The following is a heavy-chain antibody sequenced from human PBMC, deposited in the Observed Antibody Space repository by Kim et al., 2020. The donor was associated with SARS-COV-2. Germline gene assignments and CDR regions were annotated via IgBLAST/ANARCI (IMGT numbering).Heavy chain of an antibody. D-gene: IGHD4-17*01. Sequence: SETLSLTCTVSGGSISSGGYYWSWIRQHPGKGLEWIGYIYYSGSTYYNPSLKSRVTLSVDTSKNQFSLKLSSVTAADTAVYYCASVNAQDDYGDYETGHFDYWGQGTLVTVSS. CDR2: IYYSGST. CDR3: ASVNAQDDYGDYETGHFDY. J-gene: IGHJ4*02. V-gene: IGHV4-31*03. CDR1: GGSISSGGYY.